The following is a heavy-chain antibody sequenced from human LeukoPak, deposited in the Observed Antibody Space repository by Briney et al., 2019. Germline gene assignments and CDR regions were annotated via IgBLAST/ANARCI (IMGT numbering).Heavy chain of an antibody. V-gene: IGHV3-21*01. CDR1: GFTFASYT. Sequence: PGGSLRLSCAASGFTFASYTMNWVRQAPGKGMEWVSSISSRSSYIYYADSVKGRFTISRDNAKNSLYLQMNSLRAEDTAVYYCARGCSTHGEYYFDYWGQGTLVTVSS. J-gene: IGHJ4*02. CDR2: ISSRSSYI. CDR3: ARGCSTHGEYYFDY. D-gene: IGHD2-2*01.